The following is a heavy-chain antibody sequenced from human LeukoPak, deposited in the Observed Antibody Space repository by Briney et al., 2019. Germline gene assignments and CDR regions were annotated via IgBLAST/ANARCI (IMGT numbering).Heavy chain of an antibody. J-gene: IGHJ5*02. CDR1: GFTFSNAW. D-gene: IGHD3-10*01. CDR3: ARGTRAYGSGGGFDP. CDR2: IKSKTDGGTT. Sequence: GGSLRLSCAASGFTFSNAWMSWVRQAPGKGLEWVGRIKSKTDGGTTDYAAPVKGRFTISRDDSKNTLYLQMNSLRAEDTAVYYCARGTRAYGSGGGFDPWGQGTLVTVSS. V-gene: IGHV3-15*01.